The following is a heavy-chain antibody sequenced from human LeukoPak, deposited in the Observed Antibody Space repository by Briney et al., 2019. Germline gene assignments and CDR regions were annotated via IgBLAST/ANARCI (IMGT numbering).Heavy chain of an antibody. CDR2: ISNDGGGT. D-gene: IGHD3-22*01. CDR3: AKGSSGYFFDL. CDR1: GFIFNNYG. V-gene: IGHV3-23*01. J-gene: IGHJ4*02. Sequence: GGSLRLYCAASGFIFNNYGLVWGRQAPGKGLEWVSAISNDGGGTTYADFVKGRFSVSRDNSKNTLFLQMNSLRAEDTALYYCAKGSSGYFFDLWGQGTLVTVSS.